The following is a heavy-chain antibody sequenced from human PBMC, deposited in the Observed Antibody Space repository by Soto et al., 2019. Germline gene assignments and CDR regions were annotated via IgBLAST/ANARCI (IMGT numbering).Heavy chain of an antibody. J-gene: IGHJ6*02. D-gene: IGHD3-3*02. CDR1: GYTFTSDG. V-gene: IGHV1-18*01. CDR2: ISAYNGVT. CDR3: ARTSSIAFYFYGLDG. Sequence: QVQLVQSGTEVKMPGASVKVSCKASGYTFTSDGFNWVRQAPGQGLEWMGWISAYNGVTNYAQNFQDRLSMTTDTSTSTVYMELRSLKSGETAVYYCARTSSIAFYFYGLDGWSHGTSVTVSS.